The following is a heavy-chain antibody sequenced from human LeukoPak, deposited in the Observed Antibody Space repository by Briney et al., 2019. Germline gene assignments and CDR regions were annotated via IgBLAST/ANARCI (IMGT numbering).Heavy chain of an antibody. Sequence: TGGSLRLSCAASGFTFDDYAMHWVRQAPGKGLEWVSLISGDGSRTYYADSVKGRFTVSRDNSKNSLYLQMNSLRSEDTALYYCAKDNLPFDSSGYQLGYWGRGTLVTVSS. CDR3: AKDNLPFDSSGYQLGY. V-gene: IGHV3-43*02. CDR2: ISGDGSRT. J-gene: IGHJ4*02. D-gene: IGHD3-22*01. CDR1: GFTFDDYA.